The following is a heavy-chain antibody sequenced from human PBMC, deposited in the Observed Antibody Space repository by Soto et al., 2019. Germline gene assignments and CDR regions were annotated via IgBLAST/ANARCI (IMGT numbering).Heavy chain of an antibody. CDR2: IYHSGST. V-gene: IGHV4-30-2*01. Sequence: PSETLSLTCAVSGGSISSGGYSWSWIRQPPGKGLEWIGYIYHSGSTYYNPSLKSRVTISVDRSKNQFSLKLSSVTAADTAVYYCARDRYCGGDCHAIEYWGRGTLVTVSS. J-gene: IGHJ4*02. CDR1: GGSISSGGYS. D-gene: IGHD2-21*02. CDR3: ARDRYCGGDCHAIEY.